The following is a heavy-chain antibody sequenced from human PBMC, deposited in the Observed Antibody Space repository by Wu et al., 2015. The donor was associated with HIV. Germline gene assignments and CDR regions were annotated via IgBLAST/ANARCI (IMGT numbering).Heavy chain of an antibody. CDR3: ARTTSGSYYVKSFDY. D-gene: IGHD1-26*01. CDR1: GYTFTSYY. V-gene: IGHV1-46*03. Sequence: QVQLVQSGAEVKKPGASVKVSCKASGYTFTSYYMHWVRQAPGQGLEWMGIINPSGGSTSYAQKFQGRVTMTRDTSTSTVYMELSSLRSEDTAVYYCARTTSGSYYVKSFDYWGQGTLVTVSS. CDR2: INPSGGST. J-gene: IGHJ4*02.